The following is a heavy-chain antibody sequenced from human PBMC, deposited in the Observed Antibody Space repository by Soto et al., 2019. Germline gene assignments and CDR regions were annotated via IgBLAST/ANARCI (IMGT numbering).Heavy chain of an antibody. D-gene: IGHD3-22*01. J-gene: IGHJ6*02. V-gene: IGHV4-30-4*01. Sequence: QVQLQESGPGLVKPSQTLSLTCTVSGDSISDVDYYWSWVRQTPREGLEWIGAFYDSGTSYYSPSLKSPMTISVDSSKNQFSLTLTSVTAADTAVYYCARGTRDYFDTTGPGYGMDVWGQGTTVTVSS. CDR2: FYDSGTS. CDR3: ARGTRDYFDTTGPGYGMDV. CDR1: GDSISDVDYY.